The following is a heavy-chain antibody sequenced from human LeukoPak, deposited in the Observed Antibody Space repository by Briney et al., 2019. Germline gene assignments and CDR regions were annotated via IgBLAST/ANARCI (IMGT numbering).Heavy chain of an antibody. CDR1: GGSISSYY. CDR2: IYYSGST. Sequence: SETLSLTCTVSGGSISSYYWSWIRQPPGKGLEWIGYIYYSGSTNYNPSLKSRVTISVDTSKNQFSLKLSSVTAADTAVYYCARDLRGSSSDAFDIWGQGTMVTVSS. V-gene: IGHV4-59*01. J-gene: IGHJ3*02. D-gene: IGHD6-6*01. CDR3: ARDLRGSSSDAFDI.